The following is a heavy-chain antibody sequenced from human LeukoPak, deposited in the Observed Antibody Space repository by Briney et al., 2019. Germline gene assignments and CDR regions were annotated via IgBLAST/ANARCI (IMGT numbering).Heavy chain of an antibody. D-gene: IGHD3-16*02. J-gene: IGHJ4*02. CDR3: ASFISSIGGVFVRHFDH. CDR1: GGSISSGDYY. V-gene: IGHV4-31*03. CDR2: IYNSGTT. Sequence: PSETLSLTCTVSGGSISSGDYYWSWIRQHPGKGLEWIGYIYNSGTTYYNPSLKSRATISLDTSKNQFSLKVTSVTAADTAVYYCASFISSIGGVFVRHFDHWGQGTLVAVSS.